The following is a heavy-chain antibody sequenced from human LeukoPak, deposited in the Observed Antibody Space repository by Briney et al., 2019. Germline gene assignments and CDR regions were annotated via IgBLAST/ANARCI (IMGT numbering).Heavy chain of an antibody. CDR3: AKLAYCGGDCYSRDLETFDY. J-gene: IGHJ4*02. CDR1: GFTFSSYG. V-gene: IGHV3-30*18. D-gene: IGHD2-21*02. Sequence: GGSLRLSCAASGFTFSSYGMHWVRQAPGKGLEWVAVISYDGSNKYYADSVKGRFTISRDNSKNTLYLQMNSLRAEDTAVYYCAKLAYCGGDCYSRDLETFDYWGQGTLVTVSS. CDR2: ISYDGSNK.